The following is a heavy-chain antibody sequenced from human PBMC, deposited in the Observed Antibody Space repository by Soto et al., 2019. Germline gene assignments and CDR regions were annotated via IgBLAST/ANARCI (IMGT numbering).Heavy chain of an antibody. Sequence: GGSLRLSCAASGFTFSSYGMHWVRQAPGKGLEWVAVIWYDGSNKYYADSVKGRFTISRDNSKNTLYLQMNSLRAEDTAVYYCARPRRWFGELSYFDYSGQGTLVTVSS. CDR1: GFTFSSYG. J-gene: IGHJ4*02. CDR3: ARPRRWFGELSYFDY. D-gene: IGHD3-10*01. V-gene: IGHV3-33*01. CDR2: IWYDGSNK.